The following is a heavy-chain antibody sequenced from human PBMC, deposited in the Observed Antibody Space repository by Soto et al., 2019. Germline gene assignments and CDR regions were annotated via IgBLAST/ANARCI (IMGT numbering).Heavy chain of an antibody. CDR3: AKDTGQWLVDY. CDR1: GFTFSSYG. Sequence: GGSLRLSCASSGFTFSSYGMHWVRQAPGKGLEWVAVISYDGSNKYYADSVKGRFTISRDNSKNTLYLQMNSLRAEDTAVYYCAKDTGQWLVDYWGQGTLVTVSS. J-gene: IGHJ4*02. V-gene: IGHV3-30*18. CDR2: ISYDGSNK. D-gene: IGHD6-19*01.